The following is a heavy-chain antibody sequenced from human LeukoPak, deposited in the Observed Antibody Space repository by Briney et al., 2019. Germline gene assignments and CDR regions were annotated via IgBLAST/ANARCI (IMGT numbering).Heavy chain of an antibody. D-gene: IGHD4-17*01. Sequence: SGGSLRLSCAGSGFTFSTYSMNWVRQAPGKGLEWVSSISSSSSYIYYEDSVKGRFTISRDNAKNSLYLQMNSLRAEDTAVYYCAREKASTVTYDTFDIWGQGTMVTVSS. CDR1: GFTFSTYS. V-gene: IGHV3-21*01. CDR2: ISSSSSYI. CDR3: AREKASTVTYDTFDI. J-gene: IGHJ3*02.